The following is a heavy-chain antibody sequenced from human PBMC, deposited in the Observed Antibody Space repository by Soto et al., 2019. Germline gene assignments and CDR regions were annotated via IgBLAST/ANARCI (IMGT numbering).Heavy chain of an antibody. CDR3: ARDKIFYYDSSGYYYYYGMDV. CDR1: GFTFSSYG. CDR2: IWYDGSNK. D-gene: IGHD3-22*01. Sequence: QVQLVESGGSVVQPGRSLRLSCAASGFTFSSYGMHWVRQAPGKGLEWVAVIWYDGSNKYYADSVKGRFTISRDNSKNTLYLQMNSLRAEDTAVYYCARDKIFYYDSSGYYYYYGMDVWGQGTTVTVSS. J-gene: IGHJ6*02. V-gene: IGHV3-33*01.